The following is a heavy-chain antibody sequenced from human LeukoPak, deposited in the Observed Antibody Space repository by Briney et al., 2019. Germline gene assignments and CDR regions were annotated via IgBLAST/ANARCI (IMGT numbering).Heavy chain of an antibody. J-gene: IGHJ5*02. CDR2: IYHSGST. CDR1: GYSISSGYY. D-gene: IGHD3-9*01. CDR3: ARAGLTGYYNWFDP. Sequence: SETLSLTCSVSGYSISSGYYWGWIRQPPGKGLEWIGSIYHSGSTYYNPSLKSRVTRSVDTSKNQVALKLSSVTAADTAVYYCARAGLTGYYNWFDPWGQGTLVTVSS. V-gene: IGHV4-38-2*02.